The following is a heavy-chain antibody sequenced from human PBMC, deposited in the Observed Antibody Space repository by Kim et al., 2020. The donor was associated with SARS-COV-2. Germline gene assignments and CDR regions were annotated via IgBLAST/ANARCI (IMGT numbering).Heavy chain of an antibody. CDR1: GYTFTSYA. Sequence: ASVKVSCKASGYTFTSYAMHWVRQAPGQRLEWMGWINAGNGNTKYSQKFQGRVTITRDTSASTAYMELSSLRSEDTAVYYCARDPRSIVVVPAAIIRKNWFDPWGQGTLVTVSS. J-gene: IGHJ5*02. D-gene: IGHD2-2*01. V-gene: IGHV1-3*01. CDR3: ARDPRSIVVVPAAIIRKNWFDP. CDR2: INAGNGNT.